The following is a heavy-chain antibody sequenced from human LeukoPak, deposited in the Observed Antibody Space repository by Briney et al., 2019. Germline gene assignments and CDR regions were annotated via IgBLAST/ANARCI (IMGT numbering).Heavy chain of an antibody. J-gene: IGHJ3*02. CDR2: IYYSGST. CDR3: ARGTPYCSGGSCYCTAFDI. CDR1: GGSISSYY. V-gene: IGHV4-59*12. Sequence: SETLSLTCTVSGGSISSYYWSWIRQPPGKGLEWIGYIYYSGSTNYNPSLKSRVTISVDTSKNQFSLKLSSETAADTAVYYCARGTPYCSGGSCYCTAFDIWGQGTMVTVSS. D-gene: IGHD2-15*01.